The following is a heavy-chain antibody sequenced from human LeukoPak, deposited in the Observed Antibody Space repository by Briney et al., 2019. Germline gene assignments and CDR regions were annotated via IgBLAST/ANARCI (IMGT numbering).Heavy chain of an antibody. CDR2: MNPNSGNT. V-gene: IGHV1-8*01. CDR1: GYTFTSYD. J-gene: IGHJ4*02. Sequence: GASVKVSCRASGYTFTSYDINWVRQATGQGLEWMGWMNPNSGNTGYAQKFQGRVTMTRNTSISTAYMELSSLRSEDTAVYYCARGPQWLRLLVYWGQGTLVTVSS. D-gene: IGHD5-12*01. CDR3: ARGPQWLRLLVY.